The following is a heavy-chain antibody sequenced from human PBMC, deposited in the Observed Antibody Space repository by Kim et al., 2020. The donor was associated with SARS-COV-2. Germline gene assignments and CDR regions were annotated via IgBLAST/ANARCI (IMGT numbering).Heavy chain of an antibody. CDR2: INSDGSST. D-gene: IGHD3-10*01. Sequence: GGSLRLSCAASGFTFSSYWMHWVRQAPGKGLVWVSRINSDGSSTSYADSVKGRFTISRDNAKNTLYLQMNSLRAEDTAVYYCATPAYGSGSYYYFDYWGQGTLVTVSS. V-gene: IGHV3-74*01. CDR3: ATPAYGSGSYYYFDY. J-gene: IGHJ4*02. CDR1: GFTFSSYW.